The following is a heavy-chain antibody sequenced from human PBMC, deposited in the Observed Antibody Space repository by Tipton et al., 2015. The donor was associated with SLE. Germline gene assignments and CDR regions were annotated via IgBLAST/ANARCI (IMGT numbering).Heavy chain of an antibody. CDR3: AREDAMVRGASFG. Sequence: QLVQSGAEVKKPGSSVTVSCKVSGGAFNSHAISWVRQAPGQGLEWLGGIIPIFGDANYAPGFHGRVTITTDDFTSTAYMELRSLRSEDTAVYYCAREDAMVRGASFGWGQGTLVTVSS. V-gene: IGHV1-69*05. CDR2: IIPIFGDA. CDR1: GGAFNSHA. D-gene: IGHD3-10*01. J-gene: IGHJ4*02.